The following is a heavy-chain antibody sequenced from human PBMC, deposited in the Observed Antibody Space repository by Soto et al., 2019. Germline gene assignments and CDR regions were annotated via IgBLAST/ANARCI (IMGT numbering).Heavy chain of an antibody. V-gene: IGHV4-31*03. CDR2: IYYSGST. CDR1: GGSISSGGYY. Sequence: SETLSLTCTVSGGSISSGGYYWSWIRQHPGKGLEWIGYIYYSGSTYYNPSLKSRVTISVDTSKNQFSLKLSSVTAADTAVYYCARAADSSMVRGVIGPFSYWGQGTLVTVSS. CDR3: ARAADSSMVRGVIGPFSY. J-gene: IGHJ4*02. D-gene: IGHD3-10*01.